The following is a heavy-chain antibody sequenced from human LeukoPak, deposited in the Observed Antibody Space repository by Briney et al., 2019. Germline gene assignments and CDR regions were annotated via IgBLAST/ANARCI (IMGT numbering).Heavy chain of an antibody. CDR2: IYSSGST. Sequence: SETLSLTCTVSGDSISSYYWSWIRQPPGKGLEWIGYIYSSGSTKYNPSLKSRVTISVDTSKNQFSLRLSSVTAADTAVYYCARARVRSDSYDSSGFYTSDWHFDLWGRGTLVTVSS. V-gene: IGHV4-59*01. J-gene: IGHJ2*01. D-gene: IGHD3-22*01. CDR3: ARARVRSDSYDSSGFYTSDWHFDL. CDR1: GDSISSYY.